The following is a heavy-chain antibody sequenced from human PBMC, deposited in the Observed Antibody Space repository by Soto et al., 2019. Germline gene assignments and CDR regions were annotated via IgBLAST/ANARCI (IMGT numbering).Heavy chain of an antibody. J-gene: IGHJ4*02. V-gene: IGHV3-21*01. CDR3: ARAKGVGLWPYYFDY. CDR1: GFTFSSYS. D-gene: IGHD5-18*01. CDR2: ISSSSSYI. Sequence: EVQLVESGGGLVKPGGSLRLSCAASGFTFSSYSMNWVRQAPGKGLEWVSSISSSSSYIYYADSVKGRFTISRDNAKNSLYLQMNSLRAEDTAVYYCARAKGVGLWPYYFDYWGQGTLVTVSS.